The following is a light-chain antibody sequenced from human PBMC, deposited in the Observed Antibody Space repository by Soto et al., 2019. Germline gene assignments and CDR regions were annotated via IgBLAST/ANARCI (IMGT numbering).Light chain of an antibody. CDR1: RGDVGGYNF. J-gene: IGLJ2*01. CDR2: DVT. CDR3: SSYTSTNTLV. Sequence: QSVLTQPASVSGSPGQSITISCTGTRGDVGGYNFVSWYQQHPGKVPKLLIYDVTHRPSGVSNRFSASKSANTASLTISGLQAEDEADYYCSSYTSTNTLVFGGGTKLTVL. V-gene: IGLV2-14*01.